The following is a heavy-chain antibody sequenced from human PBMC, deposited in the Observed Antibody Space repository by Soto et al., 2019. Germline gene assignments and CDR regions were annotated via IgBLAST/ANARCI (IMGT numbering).Heavy chain of an antibody. V-gene: IGHV4-31*03. J-gene: IGHJ4*02. CDR2: VYYSGST. D-gene: IGHD2-21*01. Sequence: QLQLQESGPGLVKPSQTLSLACTVSGGSFSSGGYYWSWIRQLPVKGLEWIGYVYYSGSTYYNPSLKSRFATSLDTSKTQFTLKLSSVTAADTAVYYCASTTSFCGHHGYWGQGTLVTVSS. CDR3: ASTTSFCGHHGY. CDR1: GGSFSSGGYY.